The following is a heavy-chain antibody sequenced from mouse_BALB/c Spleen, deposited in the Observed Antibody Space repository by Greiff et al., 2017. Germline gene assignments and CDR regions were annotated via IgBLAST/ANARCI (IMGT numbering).Heavy chain of an antibody. V-gene: IGHV1-15*01. Sequence: QVQLQQSGAELVRPGASVTLSCKASGYTFTDYEMHWVKQTPVHGLEWIGAIDPETGGTAYNQKFKGKATLTADKSSSTAYMELRSLTSEDSAVYYCTREVYRYAWFAYWGQGTLVTVSA. CDR1: GYTFTDYE. CDR2: IDPETGGT. D-gene: IGHD2-14*01. J-gene: IGHJ3*01. CDR3: TREVYRYAWFAY.